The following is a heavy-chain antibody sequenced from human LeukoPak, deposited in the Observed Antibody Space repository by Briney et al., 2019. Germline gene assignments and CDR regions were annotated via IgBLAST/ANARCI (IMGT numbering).Heavy chain of an antibody. CDR3: ARVARYSGSYSACDY. CDR2: INPNSGGT. CDR1: GYTFTGYY. Sequence: GASVKVSCKASGYTFTGYYMHWVRQAPGQGLEWMGWINPNSGGTNYAQKFQGRVTMTRDTSISTAYMELSRLRSDDTAVYYCARVARYSGSYSACDYWGQGTLVTVSS. J-gene: IGHJ4*02. D-gene: IGHD1-26*01. V-gene: IGHV1-2*02.